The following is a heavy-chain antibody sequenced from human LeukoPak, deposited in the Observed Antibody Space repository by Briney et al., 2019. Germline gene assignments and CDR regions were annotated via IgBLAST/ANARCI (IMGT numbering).Heavy chain of an antibody. Sequence: PSETLSLTCTVSGGSISSGDYYWSWIRQPPGKGLEWIGYIYYSGSTYYNPSLKSRVTISVDTSKNQFSLKLSSVTAADTAVYYCARDPEGSSSPISGWYFDLWGRGTLLTVSS. CDR1: GGSISSGDYY. V-gene: IGHV4-30-4*08. J-gene: IGHJ2*01. CDR3: ARDPEGSSSPISGWYFDL. D-gene: IGHD6-6*01. CDR2: IYYSGST.